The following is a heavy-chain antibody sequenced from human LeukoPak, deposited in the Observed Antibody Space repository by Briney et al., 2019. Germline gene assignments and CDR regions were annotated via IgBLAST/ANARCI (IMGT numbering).Heavy chain of an antibody. Sequence: PGGSLRLSCAASGFTFSSYGMHWVRQAPAKGLEWVAVISYDGSNKYYADSVKGRFTISRDNSKNTLYLQMNSLRAEDTAVYYWAKDKTPWGSSSWYYFDYWGQGTLVTVSS. V-gene: IGHV3-30*18. J-gene: IGHJ4*02. CDR3: AKDKTPWGSSSWYYFDY. CDR2: ISYDGSNK. D-gene: IGHD6-13*01. CDR1: GFTFSSYG.